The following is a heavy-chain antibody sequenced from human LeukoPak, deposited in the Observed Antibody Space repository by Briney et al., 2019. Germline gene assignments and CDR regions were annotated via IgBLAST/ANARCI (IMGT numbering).Heavy chain of an antibody. Sequence: ASVKVSCKASGYTFTSYGISWVRQAPGQGLEWMGWIRAYNGNTNYAQKLQGRVTMTTDTSTSTAYMELRSLRSDDTAVYYCARERPYYYGSGSYYNTPLADYWGQGTLVTVSS. CDR2: IRAYNGNT. CDR1: GYTFTSYG. V-gene: IGHV1-18*01. J-gene: IGHJ4*02. D-gene: IGHD3-10*01. CDR3: ARERPYYYGSGSYYNTPLADY.